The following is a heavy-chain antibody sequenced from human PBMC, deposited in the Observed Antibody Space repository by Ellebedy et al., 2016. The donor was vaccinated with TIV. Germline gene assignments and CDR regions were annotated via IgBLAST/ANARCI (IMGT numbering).Heavy chain of an antibody. D-gene: IGHD2-2*01. CDR1: GASFSGYY. CDR2: VNPSGST. Sequence: SETLSLXCTVYGASFSGYYWSWIRQPPGKGLEWIGEVNPSGSTNYNPSLQSRVTISVDTSKSQFSLKMKSLTAADTAVYYCARKYCDAISCHAFDPWGQGTLVTVSS. CDR3: ARKYCDAISCHAFDP. V-gene: IGHV4-34*01. J-gene: IGHJ5*02.